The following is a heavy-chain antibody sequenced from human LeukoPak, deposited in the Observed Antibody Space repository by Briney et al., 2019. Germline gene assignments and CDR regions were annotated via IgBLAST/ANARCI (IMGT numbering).Heavy chain of an antibody. CDR1: GYTFTGYY. CDR3: ARTCSSTSCYASPYYFDY. V-gene: IGHV1-2*02. D-gene: IGHD2-2*01. J-gene: IGHJ4*02. Sequence: ASVKVSCKASGYTFTGYYMHWVRQAPGQGLEWMGWINPNSGGTNYAQKFQGRVTMTRDPSISTAYMELSRLRSDDMAVYYCARTCSSTSCYASPYYFDYWGQGTLVTVSS. CDR2: INPNSGGT.